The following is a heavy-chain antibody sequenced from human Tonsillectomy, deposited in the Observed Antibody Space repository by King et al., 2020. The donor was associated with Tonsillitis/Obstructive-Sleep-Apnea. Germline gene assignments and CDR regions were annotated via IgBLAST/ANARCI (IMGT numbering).Heavy chain of an antibody. CDR3: ARDFVVVVAATPESLNWFDP. J-gene: IGHJ5*02. Sequence: VQLVESGGGLVKPGGSLRLSCAASGFTFSDYYMSWIRQAPGKGLEWVSYISSSSSYTNYADSVKGRFTISRDNAKNSLYLQMNSLRAEDTAVYYCARDFVVVVAATPESLNWFDPWGHGTLVTVSS. D-gene: IGHD2-15*01. CDR2: ISSSSSYT. V-gene: IGHV3-11*05. CDR1: GFTFSDYY.